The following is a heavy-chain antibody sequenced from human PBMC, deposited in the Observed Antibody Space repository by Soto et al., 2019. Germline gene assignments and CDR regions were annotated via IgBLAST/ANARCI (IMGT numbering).Heavy chain of an antibody. CDR2: IYYSGST. CDR3: ARRSPLYSSSWYQYYFDY. CDR1: GGSISSSSYY. J-gene: IGHJ4*02. D-gene: IGHD6-13*01. V-gene: IGHV4-39*01. Sequence: SETLSLTCTVSGGSISSSSYYWGWIRQPPEKGLEWIGSIYYSGSTYYNPSLKSRVTISVDTSKNQFSLKLSSVTAADTAVYYCARRSPLYSSSWYQYYFDYWGQGTLVTVS.